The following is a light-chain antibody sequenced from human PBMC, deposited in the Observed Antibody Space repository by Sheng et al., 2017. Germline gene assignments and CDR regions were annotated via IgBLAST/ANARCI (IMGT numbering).Light chain of an antibody. CDR3: QHYNKSST. J-gene: IGKJ1*01. CDR2: KVS. V-gene: IGKV1-5*03. CDR1: EDIRNS. Sequence: DIQMTQSPSSLSASVGDRVTITCQASEDIRNSLNWYQQKPGKAPALLIYKVSNLENGVPPRFSGGGSGTQFTLTISSLQPDDFATYYCQHYNKSSTFGQGTKVEIK.